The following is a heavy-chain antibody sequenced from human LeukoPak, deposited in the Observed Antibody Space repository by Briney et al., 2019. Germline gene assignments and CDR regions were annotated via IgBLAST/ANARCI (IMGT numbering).Heavy chain of an antibody. CDR2: IYPGDSDT. Sequence: GESLKISCKASGYSFTTYWIGWVRQAPGKGLEWMGIIYPGDSDTRYSPSFQGQVTISADKSISTAYLQWSSLKASDTAMYYCASSRDGYLLGFYDSFDAFDIWGQGTMVTVSS. CDR3: ASSRDGYLLGFYDSFDAFDI. D-gene: IGHD3-22*01. J-gene: IGHJ3*02. CDR1: GYSFTTYW. V-gene: IGHV5-51*01.